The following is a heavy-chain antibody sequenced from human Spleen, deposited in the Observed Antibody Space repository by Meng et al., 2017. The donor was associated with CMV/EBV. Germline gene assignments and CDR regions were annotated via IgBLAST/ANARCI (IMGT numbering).Heavy chain of an antibody. CDR3: ARTPQYYDFLISDELFDY. CDR1: GYTFTRYG. Sequence: ASVKVSCKASGYTFTRYGINWVRQAPGQGLEWMGYISAHNGNTNHAQKFQGRVSMTTDTHTSTAYMELRSLRSDDTAVYYCARTPQYYDFLISDELFDYWGQGTLVTVSS. J-gene: IGHJ4*02. CDR2: ISAHNGNT. D-gene: IGHD3-3*01. V-gene: IGHV1-18*01.